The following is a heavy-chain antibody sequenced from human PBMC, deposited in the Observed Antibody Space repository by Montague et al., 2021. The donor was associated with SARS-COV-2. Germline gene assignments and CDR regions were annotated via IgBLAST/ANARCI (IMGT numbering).Heavy chain of an antibody. J-gene: IGHJ3*02. Sequence: SETLSLTCAVSGGSFSGYYWSWIRQPPGKGLEWIGEINYSGSINYNPSLKSRVTISVDTSKNQFSLKLSSVTAADTAVYYCARVADYYDRSGCYFDSFDIWGQGTMVTVSS. CDR2: INYSGSI. CDR3: ARVADYYDRSGCYFDSFDI. V-gene: IGHV4-34*01. D-gene: IGHD3-22*01. CDR1: GGSFSGYY.